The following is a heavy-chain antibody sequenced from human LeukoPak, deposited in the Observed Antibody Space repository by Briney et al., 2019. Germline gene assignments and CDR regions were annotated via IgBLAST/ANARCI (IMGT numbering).Heavy chain of an antibody. Sequence: ASVKVSCKASGGTFSSYAISWVRQAPGQGLEWMGGIIPIFGTANYAQKFQGRVTITADKSTSTAYMELSSLRSEDTAVYYCASGRWYGGNGGPNNWFDPWGQGTLVTVSS. D-gene: IGHD4-23*01. CDR3: ASGRWYGGNGGPNNWFDP. CDR1: GGTFSSYA. V-gene: IGHV1-69*06. J-gene: IGHJ5*02. CDR2: IIPIFGTA.